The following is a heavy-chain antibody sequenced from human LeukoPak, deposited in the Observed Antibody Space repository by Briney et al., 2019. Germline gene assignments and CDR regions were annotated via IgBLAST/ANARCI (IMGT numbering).Heavy chain of an antibody. CDR2: IRYDGSNK. CDR3: AKGIVAYCGGDCYSDAFDI. J-gene: IGHJ3*02. D-gene: IGHD2-21*02. V-gene: IGHV3-30*02. Sequence: GGSLRLSCAASGFTFSSYGMHWVRQAPGKGLEWVAFIRYDGSNKYYADSVKGRFTISRDNSKNTLYLQMNSLRAEDTAVYYCAKGIVAYCGGDCYSDAFDIWGQGTMVTVSS. CDR1: GFTFSSYG.